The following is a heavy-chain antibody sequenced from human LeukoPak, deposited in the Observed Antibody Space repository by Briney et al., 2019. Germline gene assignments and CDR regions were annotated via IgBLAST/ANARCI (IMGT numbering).Heavy chain of an antibody. V-gene: IGHV3-7*01. D-gene: IGHD3-10*01. CDR3: GRDVAGVTFEV. Sequence: GGSLTLSCAASGFTFCRFWLIWVPPAPGRGLVGGANIYQGNGRNKYVVSVKGRFTIYRDNAKHSLFLKILSLSAGDAPVYLWGRDVAGVTFEVWGQGATVTVCS. CDR1: GFTFCRFW. CDR2: IYQGNGRN. J-gene: IGHJ3*01.